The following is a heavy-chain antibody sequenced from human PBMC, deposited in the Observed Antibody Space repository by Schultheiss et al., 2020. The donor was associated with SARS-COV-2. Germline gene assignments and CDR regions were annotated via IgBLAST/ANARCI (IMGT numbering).Heavy chain of an antibody. CDR2: ISYDGSNK. CDR1: GFTFSSYS. J-gene: IGHJ6*02. Sequence: GESLKISCAASGFTFSSYSMNWVRQAPGKGLEWVAVISYDGSNKYYADSVKGRFTISRDNSKNTLYLQMNSLRAEDTAVYYCARVMVYSSSSVWGAGYYYYYGMDVWGQGTTVTVSS. V-gene: IGHV3-30*03. D-gene: IGHD6-6*01. CDR3: ARVMVYSSSSVWGAGYYYYYGMDV.